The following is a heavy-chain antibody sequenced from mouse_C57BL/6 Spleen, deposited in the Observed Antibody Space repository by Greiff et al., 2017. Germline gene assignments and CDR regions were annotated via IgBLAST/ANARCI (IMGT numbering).Heavy chain of an antibody. D-gene: IGHD2-4*01. V-gene: IGHV5-6*01. CDR1: GFTFSSYG. CDR3: ARHAGDYGGWYFDV. CDR2: ISSGGSYT. Sequence: EVHLVESGGDLVKPGGSLKLSCAASGFTFSSYGMSWVRQTPDKRLEWVATISSGGSYTYYPDSVKGRFTISRDNAKNTLYLQMSSLKSEDTAMYYCARHAGDYGGWYFDVWGTGTTVTVSS. J-gene: IGHJ1*03.